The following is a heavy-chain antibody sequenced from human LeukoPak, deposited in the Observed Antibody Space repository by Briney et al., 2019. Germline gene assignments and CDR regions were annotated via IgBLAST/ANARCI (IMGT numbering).Heavy chain of an antibody. D-gene: IGHD1-26*01. CDR1: GFTFSSYS. Sequence: GGSLRLSCAASGFTFSSYSMNWVRQAPGKGLEWVSYITGSGSAIYYADSVKGRFTISRDNAKNSLYLQMNSLRDEDTAVYYCARDRRPLVEWELSMDVWGQGTTVTVSS. CDR3: ARDRRPLVEWELSMDV. CDR2: ITGSGSAI. J-gene: IGHJ6*02. V-gene: IGHV3-48*02.